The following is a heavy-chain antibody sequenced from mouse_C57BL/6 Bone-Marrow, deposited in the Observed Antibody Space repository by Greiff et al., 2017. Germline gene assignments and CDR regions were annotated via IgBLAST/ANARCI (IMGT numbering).Heavy chain of an antibody. V-gene: IGHV1-81*01. CDR1: GYTFTSYG. CDR3: ARQRGSGYYFDY. J-gene: IGHJ2*01. Sequence: QVQLQQSGAELARPGASVRLSCKASGYTFTSYGISWVKQRTGQGLEWIGEIYPRSGNTYYNEKFKGKATLTADKSSSTAYMELRSLTSEDSAVYFCARQRGSGYYFDYWGQGTTLTVSS. D-gene: IGHD3-2*02. CDR2: IYPRSGNT.